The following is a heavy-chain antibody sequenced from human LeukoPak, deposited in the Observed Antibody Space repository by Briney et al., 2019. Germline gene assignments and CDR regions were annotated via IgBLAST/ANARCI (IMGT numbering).Heavy chain of an antibody. J-gene: IGHJ4*02. CDR3: ARDAKYYYDSSGYHNNDY. D-gene: IGHD3-22*01. V-gene: IGHV3-11*01. CDR1: GFTFSDYY. CDR2: ISSSGSTI. Sequence: PGGSLRLSCAASGFTFSDYYMSWIRQAPGKGLGWVSYISSSGSTIYYADSVKGRFTISRDNAKNSLYLQMNSLRAEDTAVYYCARDAKYYYDSSGYHNNDYWGQGTLVTVSS.